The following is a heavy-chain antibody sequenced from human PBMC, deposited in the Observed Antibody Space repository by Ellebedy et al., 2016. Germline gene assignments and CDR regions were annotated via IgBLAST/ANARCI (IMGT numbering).Heavy chain of an antibody. Sequence: GGSLRLSXAASGFTFSSYGMHWVRQAPGKGLEWVAVISYDGSNKYYADSVKGRFTISRDNSKNTLYLQMNSLRAEDTAVYYCAKELSRWYQPNLGYYGMDVWGQGTTVTVSS. CDR1: GFTFSSYG. D-gene: IGHD6-13*01. CDR2: ISYDGSNK. J-gene: IGHJ6*02. CDR3: AKELSRWYQPNLGYYGMDV. V-gene: IGHV3-30*18.